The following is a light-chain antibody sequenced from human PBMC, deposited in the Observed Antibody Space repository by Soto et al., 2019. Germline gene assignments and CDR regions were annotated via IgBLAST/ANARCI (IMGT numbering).Light chain of an antibody. Sequence: QSVLTQPASVSGSPGQSITISCTGTSSDVGGYNYVSWYQQHPGKAPKLMIYEVTNRPSGISDRFSASKSGNTASLTISGLQAEDEDDYYCNSYTTSSTLVFGGGTKLTVL. CDR2: EVT. CDR3: NSYTTSSTLV. V-gene: IGLV2-14*01. J-gene: IGLJ2*01. CDR1: SSDVGGYNY.